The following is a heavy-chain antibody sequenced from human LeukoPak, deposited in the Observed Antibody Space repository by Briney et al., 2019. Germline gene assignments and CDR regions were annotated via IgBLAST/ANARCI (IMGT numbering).Heavy chain of an antibody. CDR2: IWYDGSNK. V-gene: IGHV3-33*06. Sequence: GGSLRLSCAASGFTFSSYGMHWLRQAPGKGLEWVAVIWYDGSNKYYADSVKGRFTISRDNSKNTLYLQMNSLRAEDTAVYYCAKGGVVTGFDYFDYWGQGTLVTVSS. D-gene: IGHD4-23*01. CDR3: AKGGVVTGFDYFDY. J-gene: IGHJ4*02. CDR1: GFTFSSYG.